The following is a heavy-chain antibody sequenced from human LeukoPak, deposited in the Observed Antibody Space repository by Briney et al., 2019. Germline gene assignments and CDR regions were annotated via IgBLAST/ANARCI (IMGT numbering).Heavy chain of an antibody. CDR3: TVRGVYYSDSSAFYF. Sequence: GESLKISCKASGYRFTNYWIGWVRQMPGKGLELMGSIYPGDSDIRYNPSLQGQVTISADKSFTTAFLQWRSLKASDTAIYYCTVRGVYYSDSSAFYFWGQGTPVTVSS. CDR1: GYRFTNYW. J-gene: IGHJ4*01. V-gene: IGHV5-51*01. D-gene: IGHD3-22*01. CDR2: IYPGDSDI.